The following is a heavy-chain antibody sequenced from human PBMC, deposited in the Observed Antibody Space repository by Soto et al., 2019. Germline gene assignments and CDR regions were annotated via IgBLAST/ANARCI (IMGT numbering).Heavy chain of an antibody. V-gene: IGHV3-23*01. D-gene: IGHD2-15*01. J-gene: IGHJ4*02. CDR2: ITGGTTGT. CDR1: GFTFSTYA. Sequence: EVQLLESGGDLVQPGGSLRLSCAASGFTFSTYAMNWVRQAPGKRLEWVLSITGGTTGTYYADSVKGRFTISRDNAKNTLYLQKLHLRAEDTAIYYGAKGPRGHCSGATCYPFDYWGQGTLVTVSS. CDR3: AKGPRGHCSGATCYPFDY.